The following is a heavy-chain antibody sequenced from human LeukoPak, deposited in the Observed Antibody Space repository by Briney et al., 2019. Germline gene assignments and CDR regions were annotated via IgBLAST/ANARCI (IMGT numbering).Heavy chain of an antibody. D-gene: IGHD3-22*01. Sequence: GGSLRLSCAASGFTFSSYAMSWVRQAPGKGLEWVSLISGSGATIYYADSLKGRFTISRDNFKNTLYLQMNSLRAEDTAVYYCAKDERSSGYFLDYWGQGTLVTDSS. J-gene: IGHJ4*02. CDR1: GFTFSSYA. CDR3: AKDERSSGYFLDY. CDR2: ISGSGATI. V-gene: IGHV3-23*01.